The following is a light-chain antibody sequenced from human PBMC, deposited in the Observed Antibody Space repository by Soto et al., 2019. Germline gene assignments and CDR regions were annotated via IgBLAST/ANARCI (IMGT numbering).Light chain of an antibody. V-gene: IGKV3-15*01. Sequence: EIVMTQSPATLSVSPGERATLSCRASQTVINNLAWYQQKPGQAPRLLIYGASTRATGLPARFSGSGSGTEFTLTISSLQSEDFALYYCQQYNNWPITFGQGTRREIK. CDR1: QTVINN. CDR3: QQYNNWPIT. CDR2: GAS. J-gene: IGKJ5*01.